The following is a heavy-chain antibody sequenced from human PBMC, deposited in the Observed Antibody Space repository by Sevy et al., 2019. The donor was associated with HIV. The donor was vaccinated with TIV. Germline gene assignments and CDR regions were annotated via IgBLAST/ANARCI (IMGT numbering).Heavy chain of an antibody. V-gene: IGHV3-7*01. Sequence: GGSLRLSCAASGFTFSKYWMGWVRQAPGKGLEWVANIKQDAGKKYYVDSVKGRFTISRDNAKNSLFLQMNSLRAEDTALYFCARDDCNYCFHYWGQGTLVTVSS. J-gene: IGHJ4*02. CDR3: ARDDCNYCFHY. D-gene: IGHD2-15*01. CDR1: GFTFSKYW. CDR2: IKQDAGKK.